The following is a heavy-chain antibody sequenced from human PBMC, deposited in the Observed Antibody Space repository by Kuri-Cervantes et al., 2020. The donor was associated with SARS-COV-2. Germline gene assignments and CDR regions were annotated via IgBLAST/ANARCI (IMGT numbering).Heavy chain of an antibody. V-gene: IGHV4-39*01. CDR2: IYYSGST. D-gene: IGHD1-7*01. CDR1: GGSISSSSYY. J-gene: IGHJ6*02. Sequence: ESLKISCTVSGGSISSSSYYWGWIRQPPGKGLEWIGNIYYSGSTYYNPSLKSRVTISVDTSKNQFSLKLSSVTAADTAVYYCARQVELSLDEYGMDIWGQGTTVTVSS. CDR3: ARQVELSLDEYGMDI.